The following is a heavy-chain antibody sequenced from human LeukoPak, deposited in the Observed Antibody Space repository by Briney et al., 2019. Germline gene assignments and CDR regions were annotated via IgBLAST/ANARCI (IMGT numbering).Heavy chain of an antibody. CDR1: GYTFTGYY. J-gene: IGHJ3*02. V-gene: IGHV1-2*02. CDR3: ARRSRNGLDAFDI. D-gene: IGHD2-8*01. CDR2: IGPNSGDA. Sequence: ASVKVSCKTSGYTFTGYYMHWVRQAPGQGLQWMGWIGPNSGDAEYAQKFQGRFTMTRDRSISTAYMDLGRLTSDDTAVYYCARRSRNGLDAFDIWGQGTMVTVSS.